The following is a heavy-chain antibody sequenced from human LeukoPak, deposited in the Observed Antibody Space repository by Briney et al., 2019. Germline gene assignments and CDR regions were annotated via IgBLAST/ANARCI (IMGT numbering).Heavy chain of an antibody. V-gene: IGHV3-48*01. D-gene: IGHD3-10*01. CDR3: ARDSYMVRGVIITPPFDY. CDR1: GLTFSGYG. CDR2: ISSTSSTI. Sequence: GRSPRLSCAASGLTFSGYGMNWVRQAPGKGLEWVSYISSTSSTIYYADSVKGRFTISRDNTKNSLYLQMNSLRAEDTAVYYCARDSYMVRGVIITPPFDYWGQGTLVTVSS. J-gene: IGHJ4*02.